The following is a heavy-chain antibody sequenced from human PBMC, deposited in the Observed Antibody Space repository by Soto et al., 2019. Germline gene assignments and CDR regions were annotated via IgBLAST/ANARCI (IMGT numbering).Heavy chain of an antibody. D-gene: IGHD1-26*01. Sequence: QLQLQESGPGLVKPSETLSLTSTVSGGSINSNTYYWGWIRQPPGKGLEWIGSIYYSGSTYYNPSLKSRVTIPVDTSNNQFSLKLSSVTAADTAVYFCARGVVGATAPDYWGQGTLVTVS. CDR1: GGSINSNTYY. J-gene: IGHJ4*02. CDR2: IYYSGST. V-gene: IGHV4-39*01. CDR3: ARGVVGATAPDY.